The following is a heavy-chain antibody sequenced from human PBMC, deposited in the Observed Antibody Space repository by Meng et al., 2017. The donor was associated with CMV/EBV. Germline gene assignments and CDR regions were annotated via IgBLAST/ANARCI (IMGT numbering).Heavy chain of an antibody. V-gene: IGHV1-8*01. CDR2: MNPNSGNT. Sequence: ASVKVSCKASGYTFTSYDINWVRQATGQGLEWMGWMNPNSGNTGYAQKFQGRVTMTRNTSISTAYMELNSLRSEDTAVYYCALKSAPRDPYYDFWSGYYTNWYFDLWGRGTLVTVSS. D-gene: IGHD3-3*01. CDR3: ALKSAPRDPYYDFWSGYYTNWYFDL. CDR1: GYTFTSYD. J-gene: IGHJ2*01.